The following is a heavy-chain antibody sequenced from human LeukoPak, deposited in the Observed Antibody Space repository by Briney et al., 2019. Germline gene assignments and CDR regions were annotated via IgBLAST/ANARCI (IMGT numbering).Heavy chain of an antibody. Sequence: SETLSLTCAVSGTSFSSYYWSWIRQPPGKGLEWIGSIYYSGSTYYNPSLNSRVTISVDTSKNQFSLKLNSVTAADTAVYYCARSLRLRPPKYWGQGTLVTVSS. CDR2: IYYSGST. J-gene: IGHJ4*02. D-gene: IGHD4-17*01. CDR3: ARSLRLRPPKY. V-gene: IGHV4-38-2*01. CDR1: GTSFSSYY.